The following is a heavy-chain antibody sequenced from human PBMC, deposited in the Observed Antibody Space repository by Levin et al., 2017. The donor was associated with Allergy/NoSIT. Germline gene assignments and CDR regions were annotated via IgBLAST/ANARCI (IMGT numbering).Heavy chain of an antibody. CDR2: IKSKTDGGTT. V-gene: IGHV3-15*01. CDR3: TTDRFYDHAFDV. CDR1: RFTFKSAW. Sequence: ETLSLTCAASRFTFKSAWMSWVRQAPGKGLEWVGRIKSKTDGGTTDYAAPVKGRFTISRDDSRNTLYLQMNSLKTADTAVYYCTTDRFYDHAFDVWGQGTMVTVSS. J-gene: IGHJ3*01. D-gene: IGHD3-16*01.